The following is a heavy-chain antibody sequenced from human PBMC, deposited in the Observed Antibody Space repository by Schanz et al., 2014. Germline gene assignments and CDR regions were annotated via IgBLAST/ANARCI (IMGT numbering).Heavy chain of an antibody. V-gene: IGHV3-30*02. Sequence: VQVVESGGDFVQPGGSLRLSCAVSGSTFRNYGMGWVRQAPGKGLEWVAYIRFDASAKYYGDSVEGRFTISRDNAKNTLYLQMNSLRAEDTAVYFCARDGGRDGYNLAFDVWGQGTLVTVSS. CDR2: IRFDASAK. CDR1: GSTFRNYG. J-gene: IGHJ3*01. D-gene: IGHD5-12*01. CDR3: ARDGGRDGYNLAFDV.